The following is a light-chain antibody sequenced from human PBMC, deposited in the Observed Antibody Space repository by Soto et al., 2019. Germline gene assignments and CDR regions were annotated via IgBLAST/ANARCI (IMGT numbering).Light chain of an antibody. CDR1: SSDVGGYNY. CDR3: ISYTSSSTWV. J-gene: IGLJ3*02. Sequence: QAASVSGSPGQSITISCTGTSSDVGGYNYVSWYQQHPGKAPKLMIYEVSNRPSGVSDRFSGSRSGNTASLTISGLQAEDESDYYCISYTSSSTWVFGGGTQLTVL. CDR2: EVS. V-gene: IGLV2-14*01.